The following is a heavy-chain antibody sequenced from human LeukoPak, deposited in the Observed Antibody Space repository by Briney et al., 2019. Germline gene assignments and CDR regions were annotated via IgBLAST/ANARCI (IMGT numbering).Heavy chain of an antibody. CDR3: ARGHSESSLSFFDF. D-gene: IGHD1-26*01. CDR2: ISGYNGDT. CDR1: GYNFNNYV. Sequence: GASVKVSCKASGYNFNNYVVSWVRQAPGQGLEWMGWISGYNGDTQYAQKLQGRVTMTTDTSTRTAYLELRSLSSDDTAVYYCARGHSESSLSFFDFWGQGTLVTVSS. V-gene: IGHV1-18*01. J-gene: IGHJ4*02.